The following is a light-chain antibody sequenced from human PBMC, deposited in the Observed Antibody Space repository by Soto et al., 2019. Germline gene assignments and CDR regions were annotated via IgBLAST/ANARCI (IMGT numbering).Light chain of an antibody. CDR2: KAS. V-gene: IGKV1-5*03. CDR3: QQYNSYSRT. J-gene: IGKJ1*01. CDR1: RSISSW. Sequence: DIPMTQSPSTLSASVGDRVALNCRASRSISSWLAWYQQKPGKAPKLLIYKASSLESGVPSRFSGSGSGTEFTLTISSLQPDDFATYYCQQYNSYSRTFGQGTKVDIK.